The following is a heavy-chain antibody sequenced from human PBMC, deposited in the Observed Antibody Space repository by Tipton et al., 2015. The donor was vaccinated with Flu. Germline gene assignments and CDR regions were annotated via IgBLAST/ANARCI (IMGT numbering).Heavy chain of an antibody. Sequence: SLRLSCAASGFTFSDYYMSWIRQAPGKGLEWVSYISSSGSTIYYADSVKGRFTISRDNAKNSLYLQMNSLRAEDTAVYYCARGAPDYYDSSGYYNDAFDIWGQGTMVTVSS. CDR1: GFTFSDYY. D-gene: IGHD3-22*01. J-gene: IGHJ3*02. CDR2: ISSSGSTI. V-gene: IGHV3-11*01. CDR3: ARGAPDYYDSSGYYNDAFDI.